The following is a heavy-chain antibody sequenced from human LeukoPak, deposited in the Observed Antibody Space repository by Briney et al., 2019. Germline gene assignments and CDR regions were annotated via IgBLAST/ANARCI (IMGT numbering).Heavy chain of an antibody. D-gene: IGHD4-23*01. CDR3: AKTRGYGGNDY. V-gene: IGHV3-23*01. Sequence: GGSLRLSCAASGFTFSNYAMSWVRQAPGKGLEWVSTISGSGGSTYYADSVKGRFTIFRDNSKNTLYLQMNSLRAEDTAVYYCAKTRGYGGNDYWGQGTLVTVSS. CDR2: ISGSGGST. J-gene: IGHJ4*02. CDR1: GFTFSNYA.